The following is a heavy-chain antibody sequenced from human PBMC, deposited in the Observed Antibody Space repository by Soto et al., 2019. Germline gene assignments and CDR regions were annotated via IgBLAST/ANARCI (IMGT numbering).Heavy chain of an antibody. D-gene: IGHD2-15*01. Sequence: ASVKVSCKASGGTFSSYTISWVRQAPGQGIEWMGRIIHILGIANYAQKFQGRVTITADKSTSTAYMELSSLRSEDTAVYYCAREVTGYCSGGSCYSYWYFDLWGRGTLVTVSS. CDR2: IIHILGIA. CDR1: GGTFSSYT. CDR3: AREVTGYCSGGSCYSYWYFDL. V-gene: IGHV1-69*04. J-gene: IGHJ2*01.